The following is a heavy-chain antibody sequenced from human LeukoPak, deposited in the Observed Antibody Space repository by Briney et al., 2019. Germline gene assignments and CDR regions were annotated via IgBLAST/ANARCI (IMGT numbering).Heavy chain of an antibody. CDR3: ARAPYCGGDCPNYGRGVNAFDI. Sequence: KPSETLSLTCTVSGGSISSSSYYWGWIRQPPGKGLEWIGSIYYSGSTYYNPSLKSRVTISVDTSKNQFSLKLSSVTAADTAVYYCARAPYCGGDCPNYGRGVNAFDIWGQGTMVTVSS. V-gene: IGHV4-39*07. D-gene: IGHD2-21*02. CDR2: IYYSGST. J-gene: IGHJ3*02. CDR1: GGSISSSSYY.